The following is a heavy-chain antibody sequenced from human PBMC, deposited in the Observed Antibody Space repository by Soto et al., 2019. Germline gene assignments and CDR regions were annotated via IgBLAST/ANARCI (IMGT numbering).Heavy chain of an antibody. CDR3: VRDRGGGMDV. D-gene: IGHD3-10*01. CDR2: IYQSGST. Sequence: SETLSLTCAVTGGSIGSGGFSWNWIRQPPGKGLEWIGYIYQSGSTFYNPSLKSRVTISIDRSKNQISLKVISVTVADTAVYYCVRDRGGGMDVWGQGTKVTVSS. J-gene: IGHJ6*02. V-gene: IGHV4-30-2*01. CDR1: GGSIGSGGFS.